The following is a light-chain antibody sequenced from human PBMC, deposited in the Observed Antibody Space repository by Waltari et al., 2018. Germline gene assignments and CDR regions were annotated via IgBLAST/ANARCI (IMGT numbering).Light chain of an antibody. Sequence: SYELTQPPSVSVSPGHTARITCSGAALPKQYAYWYQQKSGQAPVLVIYEDSKRPSGIPERFSGSSSGTMATLTISGAQVEDEADYYCYSTDSSGNHRGVFGTGTKVTVL. CDR2: EDS. CDR1: ALPKQY. J-gene: IGLJ1*01. V-gene: IGLV3-10*01. CDR3: YSTDSSGNHRGV.